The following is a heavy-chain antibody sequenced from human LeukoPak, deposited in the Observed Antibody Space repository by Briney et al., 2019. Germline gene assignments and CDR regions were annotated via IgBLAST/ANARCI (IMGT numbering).Heavy chain of an antibody. CDR2: IRYDGSNK. D-gene: IGHD6-6*01. V-gene: IGHV3-30*02. J-gene: IGHJ4*02. CDR3: AKKKVSSSLPATGYFDY. CDR1: GFTFSSYG. Sequence: PGGSLRLSCAASGFTFSSYGMHWVRQAPGKGLEWVAFIRYDGSNKYYADSVKGRFTISRDNSKNTLYLQMNSLRAEDTAVYYCAKKKVSSSLPATGYFDYWGQGTLVTVSS.